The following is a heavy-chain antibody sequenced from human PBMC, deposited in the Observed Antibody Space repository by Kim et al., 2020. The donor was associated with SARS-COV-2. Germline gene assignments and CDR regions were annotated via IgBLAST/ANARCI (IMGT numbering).Heavy chain of an antibody. J-gene: IGHJ4*02. CDR3: ARALGYGDYDYFDY. CDR1: GFTFSSYS. CDR2: ISSSSSTI. V-gene: IGHV3-48*04. Sequence: GGSLRLSCAASGFTFSSYSMNWVRQAPGKGLEWVSYISSSSSTIYYADSVKGRFTISRDNAKNSLYLQMNSLRAEDTAVYYCARALGYGDYDYFDYWGQGTLVTVSS. D-gene: IGHD4-17*01.